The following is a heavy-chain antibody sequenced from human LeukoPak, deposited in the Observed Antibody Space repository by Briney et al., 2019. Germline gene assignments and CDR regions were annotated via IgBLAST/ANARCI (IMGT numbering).Heavy chain of an antibody. V-gene: IGHV3-23*01. CDR3: ARSSTYYYGSGSYYYFDY. D-gene: IGHD3-10*01. Sequence: GGSLRLSCAASGFTFSSYSMNWVRQAPGKGLEWVSAISGSGGSTYYADSVKGRFTISRDNSKNTLYLQMNSLRAEDTAVYYCARSSTYYYGSGSYYYFDYWGQGTLVTVSS. CDR2: ISGSGGST. J-gene: IGHJ4*02. CDR1: GFTFSSYS.